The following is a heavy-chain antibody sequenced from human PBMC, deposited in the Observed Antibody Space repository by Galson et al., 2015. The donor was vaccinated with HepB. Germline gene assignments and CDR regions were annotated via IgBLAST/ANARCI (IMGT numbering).Heavy chain of an antibody. Sequence: CAISGDSVPSNSAAWNWIRQSPSRGLEWLGRTYYRSKWYNDYAASVKSRITINPDTSKNQFSLQLNPVTPEDTAVYYCARDRAHPNGYSYGGYYFDYWGQGTLVTVSS. CDR2: TYYRSKWYN. J-gene: IGHJ4*02. CDR1: GDSVPSNSAA. D-gene: IGHD5-18*01. CDR3: ARDRAHPNGYSYGGYYFDY. V-gene: IGHV6-1*01.